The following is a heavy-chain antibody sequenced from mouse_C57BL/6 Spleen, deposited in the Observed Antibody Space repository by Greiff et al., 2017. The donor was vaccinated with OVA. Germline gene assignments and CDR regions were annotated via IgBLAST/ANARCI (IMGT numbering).Heavy chain of an antibody. V-gene: IGHV1-52*01. D-gene: IGHD3-2*02. Sequence: QVQLQQPGAELVKPGASVKLSCTASGYTFTSYWLHWVKQRPLQGLEWIGNIDPYDSETNYNQKFKDKATLTVDKSSITAYMQLSSLTSEDAAVYDGAREAQATDYWGQGTTLTVAT. CDR3: AREAQATDY. CDR2: IDPYDSET. J-gene: IGHJ2*01. CDR1: GYTFTSYW.